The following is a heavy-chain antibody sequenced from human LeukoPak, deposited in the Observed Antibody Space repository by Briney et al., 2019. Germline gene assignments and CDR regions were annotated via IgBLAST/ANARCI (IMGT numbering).Heavy chain of an antibody. CDR2: IYYSGSP. CDR3: ARRSYDFWSGYLFDY. Sequence: IRYIYYSGSPYYNPSLKSRVTISVDTSKNQFSLKLSSVTAADTAVYYCARRSYDFWSGYLFDYWGQGTLVTVSS. D-gene: IGHD3-3*01. V-gene: IGHV4-30-4*01. J-gene: IGHJ4*02.